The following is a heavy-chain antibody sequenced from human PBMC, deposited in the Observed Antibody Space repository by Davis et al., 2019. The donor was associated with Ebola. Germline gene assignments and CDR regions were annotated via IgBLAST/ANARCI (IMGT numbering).Heavy chain of an antibody. Sequence: SETLSFTCAVSGGSISNAYWSWIRQAPGKGLEWIGYIYYSGSTNYNPSLKSRVTILIDTSKNQFSLKLSSVTAADTAVYYCARSPHPYGSSWFFDYWGQGTLVTVSS. V-gene: IGHV4-59*01. D-gene: IGHD6-13*01. CDR1: GGSISNAY. CDR3: ARSPHPYGSSWFFDY. CDR2: IYYSGST. J-gene: IGHJ4*02.